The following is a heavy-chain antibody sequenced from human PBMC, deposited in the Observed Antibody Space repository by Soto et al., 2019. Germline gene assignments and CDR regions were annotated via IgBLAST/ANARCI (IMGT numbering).Heavy chain of an antibody. D-gene: IGHD6-19*01. J-gene: IGHJ4*02. Sequence: PSVKVSCKASGYTFTSYAMHWVRQAPGQRLEWMGWINAGNGNTKYSQKFQGRVTITRDTSASTAYMELSSLRSEDTAVYYCARAVAVAADFDYWGQGNLVTVSS. CDR1: GYTFTSYA. CDR3: ARAVAVAADFDY. V-gene: IGHV1-3*01. CDR2: INAGNGNT.